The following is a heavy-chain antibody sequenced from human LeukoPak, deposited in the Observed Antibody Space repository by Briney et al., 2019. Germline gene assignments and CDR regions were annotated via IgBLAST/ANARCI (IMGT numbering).Heavy chain of an antibody. CDR1: GYTLTELS. J-gene: IGHJ4*02. Sequence: ASVKVSCKVSGYTLTELSMHWVRQAPGKGLEWMGGFDPEDGETIYAQKFQGRVTVTEDTSTDTAYMELSSLRSEDTAVYYCATAAGYCSGGSCYQYDYWGQGTLVTVSS. CDR2: FDPEDGET. V-gene: IGHV1-24*01. CDR3: ATAAGYCSGGSCYQYDY. D-gene: IGHD2-15*01.